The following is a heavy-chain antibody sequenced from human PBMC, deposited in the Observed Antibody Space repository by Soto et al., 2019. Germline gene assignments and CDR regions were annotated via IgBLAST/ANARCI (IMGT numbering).Heavy chain of an antibody. CDR2: IVVGSGNT. V-gene: IGHV1-58*01. Sequence: GASLKVSCKSSGFPFTSSAVQWGRQARGQRLEWIGWIVVGSGNTNYAQKFQERVTITRDMSTSTAYMELSSPRSEDTAVYYCAAAFDFWSGSHSYYGIDVWGQGPTVTVS. CDR3: AAAFDFWSGSHSYYGIDV. CDR1: GFPFTSSA. J-gene: IGHJ6*02. D-gene: IGHD3-3*01.